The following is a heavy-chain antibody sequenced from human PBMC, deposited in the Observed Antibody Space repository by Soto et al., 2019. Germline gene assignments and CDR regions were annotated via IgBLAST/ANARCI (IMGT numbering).Heavy chain of an antibody. J-gene: IGHJ6*02. D-gene: IGHD3-3*01. V-gene: IGHV1-8*01. CDR2: MNPNSGNT. Sequence: GASVNVSCKASGYTFTSYDIDWVRQATGQGLEWMGWMNPNSGNTGYAQKFQGRVTMTRNTSISTAYMELSSLRSEDTAVYYCARGAGYDFWRGSYPNYYYYGMDVWGQGTTVTVSS. CDR1: GYTFTSYD. CDR3: ARGAGYDFWRGSYPNYYYYGMDV.